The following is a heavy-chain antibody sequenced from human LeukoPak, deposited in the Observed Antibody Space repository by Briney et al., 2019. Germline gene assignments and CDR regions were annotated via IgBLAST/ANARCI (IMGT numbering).Heavy chain of an antibody. CDR1: GYTFTSYG. CDR3: ASRRTDAFDI. CDR2: INPSGGST. D-gene: IGHD6-6*01. Sequence: ASVKVSCKASGYTFTSYGISWVRQAPGQGLEWMGIINPSGGSTSYAQKFQGRVTMTRDTSTSTVYMELSSLRSEDTAVYYCASRRTDAFDIWGQGTMVTVSS. V-gene: IGHV1-46*03. J-gene: IGHJ3*02.